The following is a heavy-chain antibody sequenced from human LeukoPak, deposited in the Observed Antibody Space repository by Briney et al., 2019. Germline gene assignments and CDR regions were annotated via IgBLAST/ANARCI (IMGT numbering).Heavy chain of an antibody. Sequence: SETLSLTCTVSGGSISSYYWSWIRQPPGKGLEWIGYIYYSGSTNYNPSLKSRVTISVDTSKNQFSLKLSSVTAADTAVYYCARDRVGAKGFFDCWGQGTLVTVSS. V-gene: IGHV4-59*01. CDR1: GGSISSYY. CDR3: ARDRVGAKGFFDC. J-gene: IGHJ4*02. D-gene: IGHD1-26*01. CDR2: IYYSGST.